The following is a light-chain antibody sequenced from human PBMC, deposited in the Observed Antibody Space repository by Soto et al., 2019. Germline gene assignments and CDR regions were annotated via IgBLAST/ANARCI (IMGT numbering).Light chain of an antibody. J-gene: IGKJ4*01. CDR2: AAS. CDR3: QQLNSYPLLT. V-gene: IGKV1-9*01. CDR1: QGISSY. Sequence: DIQLTQSPSFLSASVGDRVTITCRASQGISSYLAWYQQKPGKAPTLLISAASTLKGGVPSRFSGSGSATEFTLTISSLQPEDFATYYCQQLNSYPLLTFGGGTKVEIK.